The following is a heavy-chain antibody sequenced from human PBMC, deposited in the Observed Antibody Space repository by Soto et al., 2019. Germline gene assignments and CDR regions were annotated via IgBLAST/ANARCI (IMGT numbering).Heavy chain of an antibody. CDR3: VAARRAYCGGDCYSADY. V-gene: IGHV1-58*01. J-gene: IGHJ4*02. D-gene: IGHD2-21*02. Sequence: QMQLVQSGPEVKKPGTSVKVSCKASGFTFTSSAVQWVRQARGQRLEWIGWIVVGSGNTNYAQKFQERVTITRDMSTSTAYMELSSLRSEDTAVYYCVAARRAYCGGDCYSADYWGQGTLVTVSS. CDR1: GFTFTSSA. CDR2: IVVGSGNT.